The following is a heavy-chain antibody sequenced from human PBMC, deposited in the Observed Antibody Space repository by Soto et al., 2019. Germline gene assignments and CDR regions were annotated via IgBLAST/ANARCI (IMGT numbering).Heavy chain of an antibody. D-gene: IGHD2-2*02. J-gene: IGHJ6*02. CDR3: ARDRYCSSTSGYTADGGHYYGRDV. V-gene: IGHV1-2*02. CDR1: GYTFTGYY. Sequence: ASVKVSCKASGYTFTGYYMHWVRQAPGQGLEWMGWINPNSGGTNYAQKFQGRVTMTRDTSISTAYMELSRLRSDDTAVYYCARDRYCSSTSGYTADGGHYYGRDVWRQGXTVTVYS. CDR2: INPNSGGT.